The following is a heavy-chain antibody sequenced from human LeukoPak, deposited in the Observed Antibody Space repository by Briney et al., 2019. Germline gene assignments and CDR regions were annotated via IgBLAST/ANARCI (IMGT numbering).Heavy chain of an antibody. D-gene: IGHD2-2*01. J-gene: IGHJ4*02. CDR3: ARVVVVPAAGDYFDY. CDR1: GFTFSSYS. Sequence: GGSLRLSCAASGFTFSSYSMNWVRQAPGKGLEWVSSISSSSSYIYYADSVKGRFTISRDNAKNSLYLQMNSLRAEDTAVYYCARVVVVPAAGDYFDYWGQGTLVTVSS. V-gene: IGHV3-21*01. CDR2: ISSSSSYI.